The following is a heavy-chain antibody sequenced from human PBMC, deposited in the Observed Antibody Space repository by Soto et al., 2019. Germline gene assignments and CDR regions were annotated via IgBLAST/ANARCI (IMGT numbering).Heavy chain of an antibody. V-gene: IGHV5-51*01. J-gene: IGHJ4*02. CDR3: TRHGATTTCTGDY. D-gene: IGHD1-1*01. Sequence: GESLKISCKGSGYSFNNYHIAWVRQMPGKGLEWKSNIYPGESGRKYSPSFQGRVSISADSSINTVYLQWSSLEASDTAMYYCTRHGATTTCTGDYWGQGTQVTVSS. CDR2: IYPGESGR. CDR1: GYSFNNYH.